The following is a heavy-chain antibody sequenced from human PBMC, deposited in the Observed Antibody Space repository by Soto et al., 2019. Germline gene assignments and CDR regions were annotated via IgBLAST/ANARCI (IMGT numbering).Heavy chain of an antibody. V-gene: IGHV4-39*01. J-gene: IGHJ4*02. Sequence: HLQLQESGPGLVKPSETLSLMCSVSDDSINSDQFYWGWIRQPPGKGLEWIGSIYYRGNAYYNPSLQPRVTISLDKSKDQFSLKLNSVTAADSAVYFCARLEGLATISYYFDFWGPGALVTVSS. D-gene: IGHD3-9*01. CDR3: ARLEGLATISYYFDF. CDR2: IYYRGNA. CDR1: DDSINSDQFY.